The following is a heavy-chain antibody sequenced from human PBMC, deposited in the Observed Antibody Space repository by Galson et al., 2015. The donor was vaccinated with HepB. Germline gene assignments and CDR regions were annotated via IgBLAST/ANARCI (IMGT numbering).Heavy chain of an antibody. CDR1: GYTFTVNG. CDR3: ARDRDYRFDY. J-gene: IGHJ4*02. D-gene: IGHD4/OR15-4a*01. CDR2: ISANSGDT. V-gene: IGHV1-18*04. Sequence: SGYTFTVNGISWVRQAPGQGLEWMGWISANSGDTKYAQNLQGRVTLTRNTSTSTAYLELRSLRSDDTATYYCARDRDYRFDYWGQGTLVTVSS.